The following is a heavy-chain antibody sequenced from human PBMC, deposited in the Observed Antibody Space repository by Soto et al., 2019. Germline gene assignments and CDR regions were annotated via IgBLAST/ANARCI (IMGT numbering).Heavy chain of an antibody. CDR3: ARGIVVVPAAKGASRWFAP. CDR1: GGSFSGYY. CDR2: INHSGST. V-gene: IGHV4-34*01. Sequence: SETLSLTCAVYGGSFSGYYWSWIRQPPGKGLEWIGEINHSGSTNYNPSLKSRVTISVDTSKNQFSLKLSSVTAADTAVYYCARGIVVVPAAKGASRWFAPWGQGTLVTVSS. J-gene: IGHJ5*02. D-gene: IGHD2-2*01.